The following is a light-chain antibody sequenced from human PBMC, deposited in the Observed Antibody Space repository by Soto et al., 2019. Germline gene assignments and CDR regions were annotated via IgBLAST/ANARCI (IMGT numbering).Light chain of an antibody. CDR1: QSVNYR. V-gene: IGKV3-15*01. Sequence: EVVMTQSPATLSVSPGERATLSCRASQSVNYRLAWYQQRPGQVPRLLIYDASTRATGIPARFSGSGSGTELTLTISSLQSEDFAVYYCQQYNVFPREFGKRTKV. CDR3: QQYNVFPRE. J-gene: IGKJ1*01. CDR2: DAS.